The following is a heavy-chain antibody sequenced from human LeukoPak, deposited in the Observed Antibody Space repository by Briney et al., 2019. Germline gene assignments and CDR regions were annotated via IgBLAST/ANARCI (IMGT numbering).Heavy chain of an antibody. CDR2: IYYSGST. D-gene: IGHD5-18*01. Sequence: SETLSLTCTVSDGAIAGYSWSWIRQPPGKGLEWIGYIYYSGSTNYNPSLKSRVTISVDTSKNQFSLKLSSVTAADTAVYYCARDRSYEGLNWFDPWGQGTLVTVSS. CDR1: DGAIAGYS. J-gene: IGHJ5*02. CDR3: ARDRSYEGLNWFDP. V-gene: IGHV4-59*01.